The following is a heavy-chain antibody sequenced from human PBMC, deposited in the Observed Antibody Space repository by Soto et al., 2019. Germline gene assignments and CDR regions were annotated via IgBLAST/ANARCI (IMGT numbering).Heavy chain of an antibody. CDR2: IKSKADGGTT. Sequence: EVQLVESGGGLVKPGGSLRLCCAASGFTFSNAWKTWVRQAPGKGLEWVGRIKSKADGGTTYYAAPVNGRFTISRDDSKNVVCLQMNSLKTEDTAVYYCTTTGSIDYWGQGTLVTVSS. D-gene: IGHD1-1*01. J-gene: IGHJ4*02. CDR1: GFTFSNAW. CDR3: TTTGSIDY. V-gene: IGHV3-15*01.